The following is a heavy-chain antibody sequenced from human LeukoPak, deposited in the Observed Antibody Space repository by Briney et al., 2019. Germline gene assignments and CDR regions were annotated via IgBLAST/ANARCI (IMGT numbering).Heavy chain of an antibody. CDR2: INSGGST. J-gene: IGHJ4*02. D-gene: IGHD6-19*01. V-gene: IGHV3-53*01. CDR3: AKGGIAVTRHFDY. Sequence: GGSLRLSCAASGFTVSSSHMSWVRRAPGKGLEWVSVINSGGSTYYADSVKGRFTISRDNSKNTLYLQMNSLRAEDTAVYYCAKGGIAVTRHFDYWGQGTLVTVSS. CDR1: GFTVSSSH.